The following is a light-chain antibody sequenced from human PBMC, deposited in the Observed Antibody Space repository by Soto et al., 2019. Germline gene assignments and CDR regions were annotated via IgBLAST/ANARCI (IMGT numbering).Light chain of an antibody. Sequence: QSVLTQPPSASGTPGQRVTISCSGSSSNIGSNHVYWYQQFPGMAPKLLMYRSDLRPTGVPDRFSGSKSGTSASLAISGLRSDDEADYYCSARDDILSGVVFGGGTKLTVL. V-gene: IGLV1-47*01. CDR3: SARDDILSGVV. CDR1: SSNIGSNH. J-gene: IGLJ2*01. CDR2: RSD.